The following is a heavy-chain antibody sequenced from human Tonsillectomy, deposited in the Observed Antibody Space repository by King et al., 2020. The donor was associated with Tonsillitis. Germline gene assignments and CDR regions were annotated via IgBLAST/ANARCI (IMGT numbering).Heavy chain of an antibody. Sequence: VQLVESGGGVVQPGRSLRLSCAASGFTFSSYGIHWVRQAPGKGLEWVAVISYDGSNKYYADSVKGRFTISRDNSKNTLYLQMNSLRAEDTAVYYCARDSRQLWVVFDYWGQGTLVTVSS. V-gene: IGHV3-33*05. CDR3: ARDSRQLWVVFDY. CDR1: GFTFSSYG. D-gene: IGHD5-18*01. CDR2: ISYDGSNK. J-gene: IGHJ4*02.